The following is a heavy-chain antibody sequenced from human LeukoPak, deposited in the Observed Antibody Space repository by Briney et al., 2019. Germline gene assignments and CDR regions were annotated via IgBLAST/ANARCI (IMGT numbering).Heavy chain of an antibody. J-gene: IGHJ4*02. CDR3: TTTNSGSYYGEGFDY. CDR1: GFTFSGSA. CDR2: IRSKANSYAT. D-gene: IGHD1-26*01. V-gene: IGHV3-73*01. Sequence: PGGSLRLSCAASGFTFSGSAMHWVRQASGKGLEWVGRIRSKANSYATAYAASVKGRFTISRDDSKNTAYLQMNSLKTEDPAVYYCTTTNSGSYYGEGFDYWGQGTLVTVSS.